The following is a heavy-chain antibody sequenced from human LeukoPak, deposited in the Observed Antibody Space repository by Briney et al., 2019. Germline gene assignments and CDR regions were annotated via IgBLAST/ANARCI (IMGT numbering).Heavy chain of an antibody. Sequence: ASVKVSCKASGYTFTSYDINWVRQATGQGLEWMGWMNPNSGNTGYAQKFQGRVTITRNTSISTAYMELSSLRSEDTAVCYCARAGLDGDRDIVIVPAANNWFDPWGQGTLVTVSS. V-gene: IGHV1-8*03. D-gene: IGHD2-2*01. CDR1: GYTFTSYD. CDR2: MNPNSGNT. CDR3: ARAGLDGDRDIVIVPAANNWFDP. J-gene: IGHJ5*02.